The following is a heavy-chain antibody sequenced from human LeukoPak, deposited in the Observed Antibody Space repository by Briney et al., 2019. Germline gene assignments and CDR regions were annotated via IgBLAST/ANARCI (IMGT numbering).Heavy chain of an antibody. D-gene: IGHD3-22*01. CDR1: GFTFSGSA. V-gene: IGHV3-73*01. J-gene: IGHJ6*03. CDR3: TTSLLSSGYYYVDYYYYYYMDV. CDR2: IRSKANSYAT. Sequence: GGPLRLSCAASGFTFSGSAMHWVRQASGKGLEWVGRIRSKANSYATAYAASVKGRFTISRDDSKNTAYLQMNSLKTEDTAVYYCTTSLLSSGYYYVDYYYYYYMDVWGKGTTVTVSS.